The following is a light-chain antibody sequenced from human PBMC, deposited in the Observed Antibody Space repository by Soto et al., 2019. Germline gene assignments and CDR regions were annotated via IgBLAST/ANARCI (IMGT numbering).Light chain of an antibody. CDR1: QTISSW. V-gene: IGKV1-5*03. Sequence: DIQITQSPSTLSGSVGDRVTITCRASQTISSWLAWYQQKPGKAPKLLIYKASTLKSGVPSRLSGSGSGTEFTLTIRSLQPDDFATYYCKHYNSYSEAFGQGTKVDIK. CDR2: KAS. J-gene: IGKJ1*01. CDR3: KHYNSYSEA.